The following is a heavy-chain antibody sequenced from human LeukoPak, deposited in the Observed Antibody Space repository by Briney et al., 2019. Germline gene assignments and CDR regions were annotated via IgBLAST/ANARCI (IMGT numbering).Heavy chain of an antibody. CDR1: GGSISSYY. D-gene: IGHD5-12*01. J-gene: IGHJ5*01. CDR2: IYHTGDT. Sequence: SETLSLTCTVSGGSISSYYWNWIRQPPGKGLEWIGSIYHTGDTNYNPSLKSRVTISIDTSKTHFSLNLNSVTAADTAVYFCARDRIFINGYGIDSRGQGIPVTVSS. V-gene: IGHV4-59*01. CDR3: ARDRIFINGYGIDS.